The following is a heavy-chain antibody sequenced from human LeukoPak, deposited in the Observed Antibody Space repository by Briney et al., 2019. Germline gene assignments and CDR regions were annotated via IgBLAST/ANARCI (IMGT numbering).Heavy chain of an antibody. Sequence: GRSLRLSCAVSGFTFDDYAMHWVRQESGKGLEWVPGISWNSGTIVYADSVKGRFTTSRDNAKNSLFLQMNSQRPEDTALYYCAKAKYYDILTGPTNHWHFDLWGRGTLVAVSS. V-gene: IGHV3-9*01. D-gene: IGHD3-9*01. J-gene: IGHJ2*01. CDR2: ISWNSGTI. CDR1: GFTFDDYA. CDR3: AKAKYYDILTGPTNHWHFDL.